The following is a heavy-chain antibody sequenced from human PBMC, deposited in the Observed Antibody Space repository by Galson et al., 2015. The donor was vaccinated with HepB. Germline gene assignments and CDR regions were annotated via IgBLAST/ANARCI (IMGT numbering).Heavy chain of an antibody. Sequence: TLRLSCAASGFTFSTYGMHWVRQAPGKGLDWVAVISNDASKKFYTDSVKGRFTISRDNSKNTLYLQMDSLRAEDTAVYYCAKDSLKWGRADYWGQGILVTVSS. D-gene: IGHD1-26*01. CDR2: ISNDASKK. CDR1: GFTFSTYG. V-gene: IGHV3-30*18. J-gene: IGHJ4*02. CDR3: AKDSLKWGRADY.